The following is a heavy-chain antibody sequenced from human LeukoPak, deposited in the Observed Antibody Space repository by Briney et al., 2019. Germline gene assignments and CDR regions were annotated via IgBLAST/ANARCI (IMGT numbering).Heavy chain of an antibody. CDR2: IYPGGSDT. CDR1: GYIFTSYW. D-gene: IGHD3-10*01. V-gene: IGHV5-51*01. Sequence: GASLKISCKGSGYIFTSYWIGWVRQLRGKGLGWVGIIYPGGSDTRYTPSFQGQVTISADKPISTAYLQWSSLKASDTAMYYCARLGQLTMVRGVSNWFDPWGQGTLVTVSS. CDR3: ARLGQLTMVRGVSNWFDP. J-gene: IGHJ5*02.